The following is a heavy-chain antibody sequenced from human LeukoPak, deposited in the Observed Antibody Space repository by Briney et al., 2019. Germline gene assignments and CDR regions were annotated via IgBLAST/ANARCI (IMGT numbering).Heavy chain of an antibody. Sequence: PGGSLRLSCTASGFTFGDYAMSWFRQAPGKGLEWVGFIRSKAYGGTTEYAASVEGRFTISRDDSKSIAYLQMNSLKTEDTAVYYCTLAFYYYDSSGYYFDYWGQGTLVTVSS. CDR2: IRSKAYGGTT. J-gene: IGHJ4*02. D-gene: IGHD3-22*01. CDR1: GFTFGDYA. V-gene: IGHV3-49*03. CDR3: TLAFYYYDSSGYYFDY.